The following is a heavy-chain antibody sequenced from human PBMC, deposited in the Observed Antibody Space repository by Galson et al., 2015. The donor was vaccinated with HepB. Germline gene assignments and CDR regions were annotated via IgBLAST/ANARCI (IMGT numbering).Heavy chain of an antibody. D-gene: IGHD3-10*01. CDR3: ARSGAAMVRGVTFYGMDV. V-gene: IGHV5-10-1*01. J-gene: IGHJ6*02. CDR2: IDPSDSYT. CDR1: GYSFTSYW. Sequence: QSGAEVKKPGESLRISCKGSGYSFTSYWIRWVRQMPGKGLEWMGRIDPSDSYTNYSPSFQGHVTISADKSISTAYLQWSSLKASDTAMYYCARSGAAMVRGVTFYGMDVWGQGTTVTVSS.